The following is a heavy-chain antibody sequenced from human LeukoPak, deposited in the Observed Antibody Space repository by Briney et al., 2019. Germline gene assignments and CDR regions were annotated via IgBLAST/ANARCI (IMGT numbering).Heavy chain of an antibody. CDR2: IYYSGST. V-gene: IGHV4-59*01. Sequence: PSETLSLTCTVSGGSISGYYWSWIRQPPGKGLEWIGYIYYSGSTNYNPSLKSRVTISVDTSKNQFSLKLSSVTAADTAVYYCAREGLYYDILTGYYGSGYFDLWGRGTLVTVSS. J-gene: IGHJ2*01. CDR1: GGSISGYY. D-gene: IGHD3-9*01. CDR3: AREGLYYDILTGYYGSGYFDL.